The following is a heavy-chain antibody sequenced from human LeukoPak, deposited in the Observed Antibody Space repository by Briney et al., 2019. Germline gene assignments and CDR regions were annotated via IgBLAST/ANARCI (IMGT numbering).Heavy chain of an antibody. J-gene: IGHJ6*03. V-gene: IGHV4-59*01. CDR2: IYSSGST. D-gene: IGHD3-10*01. CDR3: ARVFDSGSQAYFYYMDV. CDR1: GGSLRGYY. Sequence: SETLSLTCNVSGGSLRGYYWSWIRQPPGKGLEWIGYIYSSGSTNYNPSLKSRVTMSVDTSKNQLSLKVSSVTAADTAVYYCARVFDSGSQAYFYYMDVWGKGTTVTIFS.